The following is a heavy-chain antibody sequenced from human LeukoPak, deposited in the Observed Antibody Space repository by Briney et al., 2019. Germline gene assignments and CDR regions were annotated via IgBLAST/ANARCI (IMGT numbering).Heavy chain of an antibody. CDR1: GFTFNNYD. J-gene: IGHJ4*02. Sequence: GGSLRLSCAASGFTFNNYDMSWVRQAPGKGLEWVSSISGSGDYTFYADSVKGRFTISRDNSKDTLYLQMNSLRVEDTAIYYCAKDRPNYYGTNGHYYTRNGDYWGQGTLVTVSS. CDR2: ISGSGDYT. D-gene: IGHD3-22*01. CDR3: AKDRPNYYGTNGHYYTRNGDY. V-gene: IGHV3-23*01.